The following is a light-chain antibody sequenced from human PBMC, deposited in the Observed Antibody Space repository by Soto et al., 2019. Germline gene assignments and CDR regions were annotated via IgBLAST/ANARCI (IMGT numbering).Light chain of an antibody. CDR1: QSISSW. Sequence: DIQMTQSPSTLSASVGDRVTITCRASQSISSWLAWYQQKPGKAPKLLIYKASSIESGVPSRFSGSGSGTEYTLTISSLQPDDCSTDYCQQYNSYSGTFGQGTKVEIK. CDR2: KAS. V-gene: IGKV1-5*03. CDR3: QQYNSYSGT. J-gene: IGKJ1*01.